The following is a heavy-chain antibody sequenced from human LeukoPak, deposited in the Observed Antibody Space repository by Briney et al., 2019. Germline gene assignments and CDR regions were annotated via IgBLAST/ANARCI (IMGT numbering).Heavy chain of an antibody. CDR1: GFTFSSYA. V-gene: IGHV3-30-3*01. CDR3: ARVGATMVRGLVKYGMDV. J-gene: IGHJ6*02. Sequence: GRSLRLSCAASGFTFSSYAMHWVRQAPGKGLEWVAVISYDGSNKYYADSVKGRFTISRDNSKNTLYLQMNSLRAEDTAVYYCARVGATMVRGLVKYGMDVWGQGTTVTVSS. D-gene: IGHD3-10*01. CDR2: ISYDGSNK.